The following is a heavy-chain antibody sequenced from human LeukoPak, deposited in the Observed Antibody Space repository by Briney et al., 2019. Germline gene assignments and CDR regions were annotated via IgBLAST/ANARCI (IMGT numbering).Heavy chain of an antibody. Sequence: PGGSLRLSCASSGFTFSDHCMAWVRQPPGKGLECVANINEDGCTKNYVDYVKGRFTISRDNSKNTLYVQMNSLRAEDTAVYYCARDRDCSSISCYSAFDIWGQGTMVTVSS. CDR3: ARDRDCSSISCYSAFDI. D-gene: IGHD2-2*01. V-gene: IGHV3-7*01. CDR1: GFTFSDHC. J-gene: IGHJ3*02. CDR2: INEDGCTK.